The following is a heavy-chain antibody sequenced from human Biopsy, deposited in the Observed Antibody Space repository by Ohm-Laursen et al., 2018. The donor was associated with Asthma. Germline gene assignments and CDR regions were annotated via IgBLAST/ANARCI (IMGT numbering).Heavy chain of an antibody. CDR1: GYSLTDLS. CDR3: ASDFPKDYVRYNFQF. D-gene: IGHD4-17*01. J-gene: IGHJ4*02. V-gene: IGHV1-24*01. Sequence: ASVKVSCKISGYSLTDLSMHWVRQAPGQGLEWMGGHDHEEGGTVNARRFQGRATMTEDTSTDTAYIELSSLSPDDTAVYYCASDFPKDYVRYNFQFWGQGTLVTVSS. CDR2: HDHEEGGT.